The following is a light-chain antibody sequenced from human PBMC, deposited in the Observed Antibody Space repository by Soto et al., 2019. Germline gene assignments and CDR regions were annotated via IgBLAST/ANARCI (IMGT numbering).Light chain of an antibody. V-gene: IGKV2-28*01. Sequence: DIVMTQSPLSLPVTPGEPASISCRSSQSLLHSNGYNYLDWYLQKPGQSPQLLIYLGSNRASGVPDRFSGSGSGTYFTLKISRVEAEDVWVYYCMQALQIITFGQGTRLEIK. J-gene: IGKJ5*01. CDR3: MQALQIIT. CDR1: QSLLHSNGYNY. CDR2: LGS.